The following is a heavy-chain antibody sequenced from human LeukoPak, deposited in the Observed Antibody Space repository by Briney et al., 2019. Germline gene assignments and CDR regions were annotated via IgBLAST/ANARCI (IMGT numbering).Heavy chain of an antibody. Sequence: PSETLSLTCNVSGGSISSYSWSWIRQPAGKGQEWIGHIYTSGTTNYNPSLKSRVTVSVDTSKNQFSLKLSSVTAADTAVYYCVRDKPYYGDRRGWFDPWGQGTQVTVSS. D-gene: IGHD4-17*01. CDR2: IYTSGTT. J-gene: IGHJ5*02. V-gene: IGHV4-4*07. CDR3: VRDKPYYGDRRGWFDP. CDR1: GGSISSYS.